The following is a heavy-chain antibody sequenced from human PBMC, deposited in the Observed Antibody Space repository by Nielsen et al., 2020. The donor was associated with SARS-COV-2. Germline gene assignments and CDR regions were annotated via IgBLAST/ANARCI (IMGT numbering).Heavy chain of an antibody. V-gene: IGHV1-18*01. J-gene: IGHJ6*02. Sequence: ASVQVSCKASGYTFTSYGISWVRQAPGQGLEWMGWISAYNGNTNYAQKLQGRVTMTTDTSTSTAYMELRSLRSDDTAVYYCARVSPRPYYYYGMDVWGQGTTVTVFS. D-gene: IGHD6-6*01. CDR3: ARVSPRPYYYYGMDV. CDR2: ISAYNGNT. CDR1: GYTFTSYG.